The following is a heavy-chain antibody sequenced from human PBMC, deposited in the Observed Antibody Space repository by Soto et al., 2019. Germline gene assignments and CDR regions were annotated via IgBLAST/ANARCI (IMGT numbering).Heavy chain of an antibody. J-gene: IGHJ6*03. CDR2: MNPNSGNT. CDR1: GYTFTSYD. Sequence: ASVKVSCKASGYTFTSYDINWVRQATGQGLEWKGWMNPNSGNTGYAQKFQGRVTMTRNTSISTAYMELSSLRSEDTAVYYCASARTDDFWSGYYTPYYYYMDVWGKGTTVTVSS. V-gene: IGHV1-8*01. D-gene: IGHD3-3*01. CDR3: ASARTDDFWSGYYTPYYYYMDV.